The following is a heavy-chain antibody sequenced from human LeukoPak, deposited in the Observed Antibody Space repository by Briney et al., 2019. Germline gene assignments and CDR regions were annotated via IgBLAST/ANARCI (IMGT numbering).Heavy chain of an antibody. CDR1: GFSISNYW. CDR2: IKYDGSEK. V-gene: IGHV3-7*05. D-gene: IGHD1-1*01. CDR3: ARGGWKPVDY. Sequence: GGSLRLSCAVSGFSISNYWMSWVRQAPGKGLEWVANIKYDGSEKYYVDSVKGRFTISRDNAKNSLYLQMNSLRVEDTAVYYCARGGWKPVDYWGQGTLVTVSS. J-gene: IGHJ4*02.